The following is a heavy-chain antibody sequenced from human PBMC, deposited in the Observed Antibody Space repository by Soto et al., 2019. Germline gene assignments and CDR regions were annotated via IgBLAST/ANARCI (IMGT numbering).Heavy chain of an antibody. V-gene: IGHV1-2*02. CDR3: ARGRAVVVPAANSGGLFI. J-gene: IGHJ3*02. CDR1: GYTFTGYY. Sequence: ASVKVSCKASGYTFTGYYMHWVRQAPGQGLECMGWINPNSGGTNYAQKFQGRVTMTRDTSISTAYMELSRLRSDDTAVYYCARGRAVVVPAANSGGLFIWGQGTMVTVS. D-gene: IGHD2-2*01. CDR2: INPNSGGT.